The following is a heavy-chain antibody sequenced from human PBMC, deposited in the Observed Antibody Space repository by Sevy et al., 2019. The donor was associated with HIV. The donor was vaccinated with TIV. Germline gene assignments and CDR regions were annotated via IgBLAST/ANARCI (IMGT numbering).Heavy chain of an antibody. J-gene: IGHJ4*02. D-gene: IGHD6-19*01. V-gene: IGHV1-18*01. CDR2: ISAYNGNT. CDR3: ARDLLAGPLDY. CDR1: GYTFTSYG. Sequence: ASVKVSCKASGYTFTSYGISWVRQAPGQGLEWMGWISAYNGNTNYPQKPQGRVTMTTDTSTSTAYMELRSLRSDDTAVYYCARDLLAGPLDYWGQGTLVTVSS.